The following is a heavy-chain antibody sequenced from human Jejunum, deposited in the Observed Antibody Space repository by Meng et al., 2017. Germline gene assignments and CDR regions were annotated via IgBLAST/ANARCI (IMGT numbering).Heavy chain of an antibody. J-gene: IGHJ4*02. CDR1: GGSISSSDW. D-gene: IGHD3-16*02. CDR2: IHHSGST. CDR3: AREWSGSFRHFDY. Sequence: QGRLQASGPGRLKPSGTLSLTCGVSGGSISSSDWWSWVRQPPGKGLEWIGEIHHSGSTNYNPSLKSRVTISVDKSKNQFSLKLSSVTAADTAVYYCAREWSGSFRHFDYWGQGTLVTVSS. V-gene: IGHV4-4*02.